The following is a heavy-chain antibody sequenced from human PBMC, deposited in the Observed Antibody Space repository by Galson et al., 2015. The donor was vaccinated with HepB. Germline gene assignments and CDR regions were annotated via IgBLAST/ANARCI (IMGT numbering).Heavy chain of an antibody. V-gene: IGHV1-3*04. Sequence: CKASGYSFNIYNIHWVRQAPGQKLEWMGWVNTGNGNTKYSQKFQDRLTLTKDTSATTAYMELSSLEFEDSAVYYCARGGQWPQFYFFDYWGRGTLVTVSS. CDR3: ARGGQWPQFYFFDY. CDR2: VNTGNGNT. CDR1: GYSFNIYN. J-gene: IGHJ4*01. D-gene: IGHD5-24*01.